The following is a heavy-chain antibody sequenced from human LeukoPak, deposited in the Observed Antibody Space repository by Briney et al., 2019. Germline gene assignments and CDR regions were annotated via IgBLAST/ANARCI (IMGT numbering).Heavy chain of an antibody. Sequence: GRSLRLSCAASGFTFDDYAMHWVRQAPGKGLEWVSGISWNSGSTGYADSVKGRFTISRDNAKNSLYLQMNSLRAEDTALYYCAKDMRGQGGNAFDYWGQGTLVTVSS. CDR1: GFTFDDYA. CDR2: ISWNSGST. D-gene: IGHD4-23*01. V-gene: IGHV3-9*01. CDR3: AKDMRGQGGNAFDY. J-gene: IGHJ4*02.